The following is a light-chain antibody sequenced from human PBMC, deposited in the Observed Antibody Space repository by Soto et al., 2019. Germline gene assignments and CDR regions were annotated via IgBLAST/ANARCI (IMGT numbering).Light chain of an antibody. J-gene: IGLJ2*01. Sequence: QSALTQPASVSGSPGQSITISCTGSSSDVGGFNYVSWYQQHPGNAPKLLIYEVSNRPSGVSGRFSASKSGNTASLTISGLQAEDEADYYCCSYKRSATLVFAGGTKLTVL. V-gene: IGLV2-14*03. CDR2: EVS. CDR1: SSDVGGFNY. CDR3: CSYKRSATLV.